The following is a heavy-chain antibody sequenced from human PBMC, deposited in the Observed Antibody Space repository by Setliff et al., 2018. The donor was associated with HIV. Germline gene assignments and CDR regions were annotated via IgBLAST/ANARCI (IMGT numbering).Heavy chain of an antibody. CDR2: ISYEGSNK. Sequence: GGSLRLSCTASGFTFSSYGMHWVRQAPGKGLEWVAVISYEGSNKYYADSVKGRFTISRDNSKNTLYLQRNSLRAEDTAVYYCAKDIRSVAGTKSSYYYYYYGMDVWGQGTTVTVSS. D-gene: IGHD6-19*01. CDR1: GFTFSSYG. J-gene: IGHJ6*02. CDR3: AKDIRSVAGTKSSYYYYYYGMDV. V-gene: IGHV3-30*18.